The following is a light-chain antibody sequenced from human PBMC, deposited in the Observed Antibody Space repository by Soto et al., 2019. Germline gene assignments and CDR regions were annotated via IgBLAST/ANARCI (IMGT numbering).Light chain of an antibody. CDR3: QQYNSWLWT. J-gene: IGKJ1*01. CDR1: QSVSSK. V-gene: IGKV3-15*01. Sequence: IVMTQSPATLSVSPGEGATLSCRASQSVSSKLAWYQQKPGQAPRLLIYGASTGATGIPARFSGSGSGTEFTLIISSLQSEDSAVYYCQQYNSWLWTFGQGSKVDIK. CDR2: GAS.